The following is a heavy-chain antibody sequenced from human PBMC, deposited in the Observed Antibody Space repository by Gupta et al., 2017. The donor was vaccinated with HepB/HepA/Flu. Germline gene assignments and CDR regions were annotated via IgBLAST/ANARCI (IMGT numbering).Heavy chain of an antibody. CDR1: GFSFGDYV. CDR3: SRGVSRFLEGDFDF. CDR2: IRSKDFGGTT. D-gene: IGHD3-3*01. J-gene: IGHJ4*02. Sequence: DVQLVESGGGLVKPGRSLRLSCMASGFSFGDYVMSCFRQPPGKGLEWVGFIRSKDFGGTTEYGASVKGRFTISRDDSKSIAYLQMSSLKTDDTAVYYCSRGVSRFLEGDFDFWGQGTLVTVSS. V-gene: IGHV3-49*05.